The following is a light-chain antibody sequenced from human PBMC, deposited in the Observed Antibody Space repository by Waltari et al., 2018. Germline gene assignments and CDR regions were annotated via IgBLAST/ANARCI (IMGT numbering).Light chain of an antibody. CDR1: QSVLFSSNNENY. V-gene: IGKV4-1*01. J-gene: IGKJ2*01. CDR3: QQYYNTPYT. CDR2: WAS. Sequence: DIVMTQSPDSLAVSLGETATINCKSRQSVLFSSNNENYLAWYQQKPGQPPKLLIYWASIRESGVPDRFSGSGSGTDFTLTISSLQAEDVAVYYCQQYYNTPYTFGQGTKLEIK.